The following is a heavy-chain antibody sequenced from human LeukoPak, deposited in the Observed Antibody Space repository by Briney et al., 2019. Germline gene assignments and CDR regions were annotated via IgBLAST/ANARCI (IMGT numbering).Heavy chain of an antibody. Sequence: GGSLRLSCAASGFTVSSNYMSWVRQARGKGLEWVSVIYSGGSTYYTDSVIDRFAISRDNSKSTLYLQMNSLRAGDTAVYYCARVVVLPAAYFDYWGQGTLVTVSS. V-gene: IGHV3-66*01. CDR1: GFTVSSNY. CDR2: IYSGGST. CDR3: ARVVVLPAAYFDY. D-gene: IGHD2-2*01. J-gene: IGHJ4*02.